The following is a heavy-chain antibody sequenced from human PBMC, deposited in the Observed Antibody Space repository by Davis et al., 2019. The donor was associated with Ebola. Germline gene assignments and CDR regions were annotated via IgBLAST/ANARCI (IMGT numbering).Heavy chain of an antibody. V-gene: IGHV1-8*01. CDR3: ARDLGPEAYYYYYGMDV. CDR2: MNPNSGNT. CDR1: GCTFTSYD. J-gene: IGHJ6*02. Sequence: ASVKVSCKASGCTFTSYDINWVRQAAGQGLEWMGWMNPNSGNTGYAQKFQGRVTMTRNTSISTAYMELSSLRSEDTAVYYCARDLGPEAYYYYYGMDVWGQGTTVTVSS. D-gene: IGHD7-27*01.